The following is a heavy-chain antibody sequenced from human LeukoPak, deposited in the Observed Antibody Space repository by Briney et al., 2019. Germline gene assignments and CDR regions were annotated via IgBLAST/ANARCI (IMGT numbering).Heavy chain of an antibody. Sequence: TGGSLRLSCAASGFTFSSYAMHWVRQAPGKGLEYVSAISSSGGSTYYANSVKGRFTISRDNSKNTLYLQMGSLRAEDMAVYYCARGSRWDYYYYYMDVWGKGTTVTVSS. D-gene: IGHD3-16*01. J-gene: IGHJ6*03. CDR3: ARGSRWDYYYYYMDV. CDR1: GFTFSSYA. CDR2: ISSSGGST. V-gene: IGHV3-64*01.